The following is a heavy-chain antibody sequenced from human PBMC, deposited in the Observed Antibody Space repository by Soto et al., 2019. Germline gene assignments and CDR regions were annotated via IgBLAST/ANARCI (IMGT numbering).Heavy chain of an antibody. CDR1: CYTFTSDG. J-gene: IGHJ4*02. CDR2: YNVYNGDT. CDR3: ARDSLGGPLLATIHFDS. Sequence: GXSAKVSSTTSCYTFTSDGVSWVRQAPVQGPEWMGWYNVYNGDTNFAQKFLGRVTMTADTSTSTAYMELRSLTSDDTAVYFCARDSLGGPLLATIHFDSWGQGTTVTVPQ. D-gene: IGHD1-26*01. V-gene: IGHV1-18*01.